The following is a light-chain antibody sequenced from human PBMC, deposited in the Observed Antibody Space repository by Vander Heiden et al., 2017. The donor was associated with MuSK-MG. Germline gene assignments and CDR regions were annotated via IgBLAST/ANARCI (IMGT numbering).Light chain of an antibody. Sequence: DIVMTQSPDSLAVSLGERATINCKSSQSVLDTSSNKNFLAWYQHKLGQPPKLLIYWASNRYSGVPDRFSGSGSGSDFTLTISSLQAEDVAVYYCQQDYDSPRTFGQGTKVEIK. V-gene: IGKV4-1*01. CDR2: WAS. CDR3: QQDYDSPRT. CDR1: QSVLDTSSNKNF. J-gene: IGKJ1*01.